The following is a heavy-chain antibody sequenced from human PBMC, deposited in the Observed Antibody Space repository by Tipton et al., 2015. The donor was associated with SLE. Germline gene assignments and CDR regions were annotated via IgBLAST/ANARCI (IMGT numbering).Heavy chain of an antibody. Sequence: TLSLTCTVSGGSISSGSYYWSWIRQPAGKGLEWIGRIYTSGSTNYNPSLKSRVTISVDTSKNQFSLKLSSVTAADTAVYYCATNTAYYYYYMDVWGKGTTVTVSS. CDR1: GGSISSGSYY. CDR3: ATNTAYYYYYMDV. V-gene: IGHV4-61*02. D-gene: IGHD2/OR15-2a*01. J-gene: IGHJ6*03. CDR2: IYTSGST.